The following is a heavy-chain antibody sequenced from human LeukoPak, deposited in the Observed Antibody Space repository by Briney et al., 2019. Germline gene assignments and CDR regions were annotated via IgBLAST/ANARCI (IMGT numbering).Heavy chain of an antibody. CDR2: INPSGGST. D-gene: IGHD3-10*01. CDR3: ARGPYGSGSYYNRLFDY. V-gene: IGHV1-46*01. CDR1: GYTFTSYY. Sequence: ASVKVSCKASGYTFTSYYMHWVRQAPGQGLEWMGIINPSGGSTSYAQKFQGRVTITRDTSTSTVYMELSSLRSEDTAVYYCARGPYGSGSYYNRLFDYWGQGTLVTVSS. J-gene: IGHJ4*02.